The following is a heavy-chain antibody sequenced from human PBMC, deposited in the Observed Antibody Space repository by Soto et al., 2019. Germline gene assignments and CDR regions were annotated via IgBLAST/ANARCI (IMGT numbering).Heavy chain of an antibody. V-gene: IGHV4-59*01. J-gene: IGHJ5*02. CDR1: GGSISSYY. CDR2: IYYSGST. D-gene: IGHD2-15*01. Sequence: SETLSLTCTVSGGSISSYYWSWIRQSPGKGLEWIGYIYYSGSTNYNPSLKSRVTISVDTSKNQFSLKLSSVTAADTAVYYCARVALGYCSGGSCQHNWFDPWGQGTLVTVSS. CDR3: ARVALGYCSGGSCQHNWFDP.